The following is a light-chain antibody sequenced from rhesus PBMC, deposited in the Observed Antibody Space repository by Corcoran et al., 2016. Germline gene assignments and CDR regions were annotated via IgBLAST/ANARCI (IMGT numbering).Light chain of an antibody. CDR1: QSISSW. Sequence: DIQMTQSPSSLSASVGDTVTITCRASQSISSWLDWYQQKPGKAPKLLIYKASSLQSGVPSRFSGSGSGTDFTLPLRSLQPKDFATYYCQQYSSSPWTFGQGTKVEIK. CDR2: KAS. CDR3: QQYSSSPWT. J-gene: IGKJ1*01. V-gene: IGKV1-22*01.